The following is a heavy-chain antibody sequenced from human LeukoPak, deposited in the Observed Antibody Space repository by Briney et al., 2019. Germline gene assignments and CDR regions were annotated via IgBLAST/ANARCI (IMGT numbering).Heavy chain of an antibody. CDR1: GDSYIENY. CDR2: ISHSGGT. V-gene: IGHV4-34*01. Sequence: PSETLSLXCAVYGDSYIENYWSWIRQPPGKGLEWIGEISHSGGTNYTNYNPSLKSRVTISIDTSKNQFSLRLSSVTAADTAVYYCARGSRLPLDFWDQGSLVTVSS. D-gene: IGHD3-16*01. J-gene: IGHJ4*02. CDR3: ARGSRLPLDF.